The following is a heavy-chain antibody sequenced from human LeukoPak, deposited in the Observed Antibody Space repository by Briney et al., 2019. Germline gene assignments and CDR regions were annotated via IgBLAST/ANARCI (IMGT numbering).Heavy chain of an antibody. J-gene: IGHJ5*02. D-gene: IGHD3-16*01. CDR1: GFSFSNYG. CDR2: ITGSGGST. V-gene: IGHV3-23*01. CDR3: AKDDGLIMFSS. Sequence: PGGSLRLSCAVSGFSFSNYGMNWVRQAPGKGLEWVSGITGSGGSTYYAGSVKGRFTISRDNSKNTLYLQVNSLRAEDTAVYYCAKDDGLIMFSSWGQGTLVTVSS.